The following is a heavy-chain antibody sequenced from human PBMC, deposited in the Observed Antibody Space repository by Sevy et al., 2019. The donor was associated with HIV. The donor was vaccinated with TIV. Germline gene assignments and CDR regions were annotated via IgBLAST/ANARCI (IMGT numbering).Heavy chain of an antibody. CDR3: AKDINRGCDGVNCYSYYYYFYCLGV. D-gene: IGHD2-21*01. V-gene: IGHV3-9*01. CDR2: ISWNSRNI. Sequence: GGSLRLSCAASGFPFNDHAMHWVRQVPGKGLEWVSGISWNSRNIGYADSVKGRFTISRDNARHFVYLEMNSLRPEDTAFYYCAKDINRGCDGVNCYSYYYYFYCLGVWGQGTTVTVSS. CDR1: GFPFNDHA. J-gene: IGHJ6*02.